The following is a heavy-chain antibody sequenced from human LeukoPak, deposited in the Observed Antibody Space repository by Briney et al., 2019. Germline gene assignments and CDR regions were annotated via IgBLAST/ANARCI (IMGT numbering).Heavy chain of an antibody. V-gene: IGHV3-21*01. Sequence: GGSLRLSRVASGYTFSSFSINWVRQAPGKGLEWVSSISVRSNYIYYADSVRGRFSISRDDARDSLFLQMNSLRAEDTDVYYCVRLRRNSDTSGYYYYYDFWGQGTLVTVSS. CDR3: VRLRRNSDTSGYYYYYDF. CDR2: ISVRSNYI. CDR1: GYTFSSFS. D-gene: IGHD3-22*01. J-gene: IGHJ4*02.